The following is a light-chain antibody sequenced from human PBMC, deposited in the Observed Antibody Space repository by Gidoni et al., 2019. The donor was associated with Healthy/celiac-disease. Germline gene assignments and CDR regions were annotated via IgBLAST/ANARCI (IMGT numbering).Light chain of an antibody. CDR2: LGS. Sequence: EIVMTQSPLSLPVTPGEPASISCRSSQSLLHSNGYNYLDWYLQKPGQSPQLLIYLGSNRASGVPDRFSGSGSGTDFTLKISRVEAEDVGVYYCMQALQTPSTFGQXTRLEIK. CDR3: MQALQTPST. CDR1: QSLLHSNGYNY. V-gene: IGKV2-28*01. J-gene: IGKJ5*01.